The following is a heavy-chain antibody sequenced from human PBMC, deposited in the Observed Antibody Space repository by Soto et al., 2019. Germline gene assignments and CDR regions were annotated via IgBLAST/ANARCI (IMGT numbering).Heavy chain of an antibody. CDR2: IYYSGST. D-gene: IGHD6-19*01. V-gene: IGHV4-59*01. CDR1: GDSISSDY. J-gene: IGHJ4*02. CDR3: ARGSSSGWFLFDY. Sequence: SETLSLTCTVSGDSISSDYRSWIRQPPGKGLEWIGYIYYSGSTNYNPSLKSRVTISVDTSKNQFSLKLSSVTAADTAVYYCARGSSSGWFLFDYWGQGSLVPVSS.